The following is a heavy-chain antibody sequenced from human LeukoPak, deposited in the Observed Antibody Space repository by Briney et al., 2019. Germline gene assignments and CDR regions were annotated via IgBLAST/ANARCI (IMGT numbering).Heavy chain of an antibody. V-gene: IGHV4-39*01. CDR3: ARHLDTMVRGVIIPYYFDY. D-gene: IGHD3-10*01. CDR2: IYYSGST. CDR1: GGSISSSSYY. Sequence: SETLSLTCTVSGGSISSSSYYWGWIRQPPWKGLEWIGSIYYSGSTYYNPSLKSRVTISVDTSKNQFSLKLSSVTAADTAVYYCARHLDTMVRGVIIPYYFDYWGQGTLVTVSS. J-gene: IGHJ4*02.